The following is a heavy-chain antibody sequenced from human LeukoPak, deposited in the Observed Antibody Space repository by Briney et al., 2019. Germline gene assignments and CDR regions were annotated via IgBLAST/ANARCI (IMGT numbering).Heavy chain of an antibody. CDR3: ARSFTVVTHYFDY. Sequence: PGGSLRLSCAASGFTFSSYGMRWVRQAPGKGLEWVAFIRYDGSNKYYADSVKGRFTISRDNSKNTLYLQMNSLRAEDTAVYYCARSFTVVTHYFDYWGQGTLVTVSS. J-gene: IGHJ4*02. CDR2: IRYDGSNK. V-gene: IGHV3-30*02. D-gene: IGHD4-23*01. CDR1: GFTFSSYG.